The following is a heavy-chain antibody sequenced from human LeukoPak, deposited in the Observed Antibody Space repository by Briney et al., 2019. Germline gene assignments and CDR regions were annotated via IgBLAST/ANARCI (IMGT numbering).Heavy chain of an antibody. V-gene: IGHV4-38-2*02. J-gene: IGHJ4*02. CDR1: GYSISSGYY. D-gene: IGHD3-10*01. CDR2: INHSGST. Sequence: SETLSLTCTVSGYSISSGYYWGWIRQPPGKGLEWIGEINHSGSTNYNPSLKSRVTISVDTSKNQFSLKLSSVTAADTAVYYCARELTYGSGSHFDYWGQGTLVTVSS. CDR3: ARELTYGSGSHFDY.